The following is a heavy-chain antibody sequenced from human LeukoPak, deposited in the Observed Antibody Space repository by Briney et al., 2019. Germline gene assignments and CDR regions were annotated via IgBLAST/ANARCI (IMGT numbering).Heavy chain of an antibody. CDR3: ARDYDSSGYYYDY. CDR1: GFTFSSYS. V-gene: IGHV3-21*01. D-gene: IGHD3-22*01. CDR2: ISSSSSYI. Sequence: GGSLRLSCAASGFTFSSYSMNWVRQAPGKGLEWVSSISSSSSYIYYADSVKGRFTISRDNAKDSLYLQMNSLRAEDTAVYYCARDYDSSGYYYDYWGQGTLVTVSS. J-gene: IGHJ4*02.